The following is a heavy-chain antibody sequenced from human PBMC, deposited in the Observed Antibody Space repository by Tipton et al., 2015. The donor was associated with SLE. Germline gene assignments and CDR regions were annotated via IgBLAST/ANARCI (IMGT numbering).Heavy chain of an antibody. Sequence: SLRLSCAASGFTFSIYAMSWVRQAPGKGLEWVSTISATDDSTYYADSVKGRFTISRDNSKNTLYLQMNSLRGDDTAIYYCVPLGYCSGGTCPTFDYWGQGTLVTVSS. V-gene: IGHV3-23*01. CDR3: VPLGYCSGGTCPTFDY. D-gene: IGHD2-15*01. CDR1: GFTFSIYA. J-gene: IGHJ4*02. CDR2: ISATDDST.